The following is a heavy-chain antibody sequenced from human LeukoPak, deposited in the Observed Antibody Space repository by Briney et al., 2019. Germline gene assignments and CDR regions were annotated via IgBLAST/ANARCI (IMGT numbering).Heavy chain of an antibody. CDR1: GYTFTGYY. CDR2: INPNSGGT. D-gene: IGHD6-13*01. CDR3: ARFQYSSSWYVWPNDIDY. J-gene: IGHJ4*02. Sequence: ASVKVSCKASGYTFTGYYMHWVRQAPGQGLEWMGWINPNSGGTNYAQKFQGRVTMTRDTSISTAYMELSRLRSDDTAVYYCARFQYSSSWYVWPNDIDYWGQGTLVTVSS. V-gene: IGHV1-2*02.